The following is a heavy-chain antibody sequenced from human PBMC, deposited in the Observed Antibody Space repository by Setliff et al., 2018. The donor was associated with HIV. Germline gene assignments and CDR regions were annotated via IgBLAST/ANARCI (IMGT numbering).Heavy chain of an antibody. CDR1: GGSISSSSYY. CDR2: IYYSGST. V-gene: IGHV4-39*07. D-gene: IGHD3-16*02. Sequence: SETLSLTCTVSGGSISSSSYYWGWIRQPPGKGLEWIGSIYYSGSTYYNPSLKSRVTISVDTSKNQFSLKLSSVTAADTAVYYCARGGLRLGELSLFHDSWGQGVLVTVSS. J-gene: IGHJ4*02. CDR3: ARGGLRLGELSLFHDS.